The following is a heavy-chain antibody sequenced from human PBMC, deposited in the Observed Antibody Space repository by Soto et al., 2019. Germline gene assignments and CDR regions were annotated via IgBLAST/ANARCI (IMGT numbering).Heavy chain of an antibody. CDR3: ARGSQLDY. CDR2: ISYDGSNK. J-gene: IGHJ4*02. V-gene: IGHV3-30-3*01. CDR1: GFTFSSYA. Sequence: SLRLSCAASGFTFSSYAMHWVRQAPGKGLEWVAVISYDGSNKYYADSVKGRFTISRDNSKNTLYLQMNSLRAEDTAVYYCARGSQLDYWGQGTLVTVSS. D-gene: IGHD1-1*01.